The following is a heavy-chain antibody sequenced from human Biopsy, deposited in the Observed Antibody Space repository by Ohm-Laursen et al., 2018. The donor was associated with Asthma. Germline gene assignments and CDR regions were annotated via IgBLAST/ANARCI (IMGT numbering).Heavy chain of an antibody. CDR3: ARGDSSNWSHYYFDY. CDR2: ISSSGSTK. CDR1: GFSFSDYY. V-gene: IGHV3-11*01. Sequence: SLRLSCAASGFSFSDYYMTWMRQAPGKGLEWASSISSSGSTKYPAESVQGRFTISRDNAQKSLFLQMNSLRAEDTAIYYCARGDSSNWSHYYFDYWGQGTPVTVSS. J-gene: IGHJ4*02. D-gene: IGHD3-22*01.